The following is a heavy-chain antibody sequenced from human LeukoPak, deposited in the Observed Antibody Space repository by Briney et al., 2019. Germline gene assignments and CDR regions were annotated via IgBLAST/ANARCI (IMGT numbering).Heavy chain of an antibody. CDR2: ITTDGDAT. V-gene: IGHV3-48*03. CDR3: ARRGDDLWSGNDWFFDL. D-gene: IGHD3-3*01. CDR1: GLSLSGFSFRDYS. Sequence: GGSLRLSCAASGLSLSGFSFRDYSMNWVRQAPGRGLEWIAYITTDGDATYYAESVKGRFTVSRDNAKNSLYLQINSLGVEDTAVYYCARRGDDLWSGNDWFFDLWGRGTLVTVSS. J-gene: IGHJ2*01.